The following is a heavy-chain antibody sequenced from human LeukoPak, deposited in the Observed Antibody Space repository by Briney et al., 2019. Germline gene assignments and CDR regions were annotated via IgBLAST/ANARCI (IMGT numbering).Heavy chain of an antibody. Sequence: GGSLRLSCAASGFTFSSYAMTWVRQAPGKGLEWVSTISGSGDATHHADSVKGRFTISRDNSKNTLYLQMNTLRAEDTAVYYCAKGLRGNYDHWGQGTLVTVSS. CDR1: GFTFSSYA. J-gene: IGHJ5*02. CDR2: ISGSGDAT. CDR3: AKGLRGNYDH. V-gene: IGHV3-23*01. D-gene: IGHD1-26*01.